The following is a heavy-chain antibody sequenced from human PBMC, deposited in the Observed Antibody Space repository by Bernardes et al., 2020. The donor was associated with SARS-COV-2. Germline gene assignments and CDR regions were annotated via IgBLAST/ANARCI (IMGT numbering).Heavy chain of an antibody. Sequence: SETLSLTCTVSGRSISSSSYYWCWIRQPPGKGLEWLGSIYYSGSTYYNPSLKSRVTISVDTSKNQFSLKLSSVTAEDTAVYYCASQGYCSSTSCSPLYRWGQGTLVTVSS. CDR3: ASQGYCSSTSCSPLYR. V-gene: IGHV4-39*01. D-gene: IGHD2-2*01. CDR1: GRSISSSSYY. J-gene: IGHJ5*02. CDR2: IYYSGST.